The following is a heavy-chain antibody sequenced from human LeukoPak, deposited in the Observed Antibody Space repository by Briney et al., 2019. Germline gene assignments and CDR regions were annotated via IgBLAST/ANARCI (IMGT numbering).Heavy chain of an antibody. CDR2: IYPRDGST. CDR3: ARDQEGFDY. CDR1: RYTFTNNY. V-gene: IGHV1-46*01. Sequence: ASVTVSCTASRYTFTNNYLHWVRQAPGQGLEWMGMIYPRDGSTSYAQNFQGRVTMTRDTSTTTVHMELRGLRSEDTAVYYCARDQEGFDYWGQGTVVTVSS. J-gene: IGHJ4*02.